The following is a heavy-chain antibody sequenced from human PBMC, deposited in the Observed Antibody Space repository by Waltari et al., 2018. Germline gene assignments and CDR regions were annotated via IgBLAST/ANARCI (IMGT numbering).Heavy chain of an antibody. Sequence: QVQLQQSGPGLVKPSGTLSLTCTVSGGSLSTNNWWNWVRQSPGKGLEWIGEIHHTGGTNYHPSLRSRVTISVDKSNNQFSLKLTSVTAADTAVYYCTRGRGARNWGQGTLVTVSS. CDR1: GGSLSTNNW. J-gene: IGHJ4*02. CDR3: TRGRGARN. CDR2: IHHTGGT. V-gene: IGHV4-4*02.